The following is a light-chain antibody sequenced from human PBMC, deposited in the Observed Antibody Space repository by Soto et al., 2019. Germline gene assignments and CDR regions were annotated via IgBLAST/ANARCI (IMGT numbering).Light chain of an antibody. V-gene: IGLV2-23*02. Sequence: QSALTQPASVSGSPGQSITISCTGTSSDVGSHNLVSWYQQHPGQAPKLMIYEVSKRPLGVSARFSASTSGNTASLTISGLQAEDEADYYCCSYGGSRAVFGGGTQRTVL. J-gene: IGLJ7*01. CDR2: EVS. CDR3: CSYGGSRAV. CDR1: SSDVGSHNL.